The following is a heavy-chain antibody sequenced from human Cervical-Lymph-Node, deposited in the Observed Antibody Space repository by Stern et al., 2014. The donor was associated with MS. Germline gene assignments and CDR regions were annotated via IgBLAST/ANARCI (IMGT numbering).Heavy chain of an antibody. CDR1: GYTFTSYY. Sequence: QVQLVQSGAEVKKPGASVKVSCKASGYTFTSYYMHWVRPAPGQGLEWMGIINPSGGSTSYAQKFQGRVTMTRDTSTSTVYMELSSLRSEDTAVYYCARVGWELLDAFDIWGQGTMVTVSS. CDR3: ARVGWELLDAFDI. CDR2: INPSGGST. D-gene: IGHD1-26*01. J-gene: IGHJ3*02. V-gene: IGHV1-46*01.